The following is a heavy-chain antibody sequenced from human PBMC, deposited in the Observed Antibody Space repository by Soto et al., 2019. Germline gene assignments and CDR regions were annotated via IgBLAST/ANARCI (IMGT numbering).Heavy chain of an antibody. Sequence: SETLSLTCAVYGGSFSGYYWSWIRQPPGKGLEWIGEINHSGSTNYNPSLKSRVTISVDTSKNQFSLKLSSVTAADTAVYYCARSSYQQLVTFDYWGQGTLVTVSS. J-gene: IGHJ4*02. V-gene: IGHV4-34*01. CDR3: ARSSYQQLVTFDY. D-gene: IGHD6-13*01. CDR1: GGSFSGYY. CDR2: INHSGST.